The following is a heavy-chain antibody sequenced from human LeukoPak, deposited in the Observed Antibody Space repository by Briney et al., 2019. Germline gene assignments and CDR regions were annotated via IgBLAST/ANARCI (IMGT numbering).Heavy chain of an antibody. CDR1: GFTVSSNS. CDR3: ARDTRSSGNYYLDY. V-gene: IGHV3-53*01. J-gene: IGHJ4*02. Sequence: PGGSLRLSCAASGFTVSSNSMSWVRQAPGKGLEWVSVIYSGGSTYYADSVKGRFTISRDNSKNTLYLQMNRLRAEETAVYYCARDTRSSGNYYLDYWGQGTLVTVSS. D-gene: IGHD1-26*01. CDR2: IYSGGST.